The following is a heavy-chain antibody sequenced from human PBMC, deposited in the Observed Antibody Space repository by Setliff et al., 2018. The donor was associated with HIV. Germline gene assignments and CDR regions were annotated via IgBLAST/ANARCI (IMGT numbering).Heavy chain of an antibody. V-gene: IGHV4-30-4*01. J-gene: IGHJ4*02. CDR2: VSYTGTT. CDR3: VRQGHWYIPWYFDY. Sequence: PSETLSLTCTASYATLSTADYYWTLIRQPPGKGLEWIGFVSYTGTTRYSPSLRSRVTLSLDTSKNHISLHLSSVTAADTAVYYCVRQGHWYIPWYFDYWGQGALVTVSS. CDR1: YATLSTADYY. D-gene: IGHD1-20*01.